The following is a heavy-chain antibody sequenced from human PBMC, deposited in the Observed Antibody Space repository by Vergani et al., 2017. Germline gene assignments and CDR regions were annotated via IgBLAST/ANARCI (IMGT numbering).Heavy chain of an antibody. CDR1: GFTFSSYS. CDR3: ARVGERPTPTDDY. J-gene: IGHJ4*02. V-gene: IGHV3-21*01. CDR2: ISSSSSYI. Sequence: EVQLVESGGGLVQPGRSLRLSCAASGFTFSSYSMNWVRQAPGKGLEWVSSISSSSSYIYYADSVKGRFTISRDNAKNSLYLQMNSLRAEDTAVYYCARVGERPTPTDDYWGQGTLVTVSS.